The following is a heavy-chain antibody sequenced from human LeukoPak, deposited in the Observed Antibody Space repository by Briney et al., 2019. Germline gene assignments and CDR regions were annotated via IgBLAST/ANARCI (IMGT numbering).Heavy chain of an antibody. D-gene: IGHD2-2*02. V-gene: IGHV3-23*01. CDR1: GFTFSSYA. CDR3: AKHFHLGNCSSTSCYTA. CDR2: ISGSGGST. Sequence: GGSPRLSCAASGFTFSSYAMSWVRQAPGKGLEWVSAISGSGGSTYYADSVKGRFTISRDNSKNTLYLQMNSLRAEDTAVYYCAKHFHLGNCSSTSCYTAWGQGTLVTVSS. J-gene: IGHJ5*02.